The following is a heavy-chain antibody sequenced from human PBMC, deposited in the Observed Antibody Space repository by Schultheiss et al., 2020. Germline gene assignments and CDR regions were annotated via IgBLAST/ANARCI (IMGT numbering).Heavy chain of an antibody. D-gene: IGHD5-24*01. CDR1: GFTVSSNY. CDR2: IYSGGST. CDR3: ARIRRGDGYNFTYYYYGMDV. V-gene: IGHV3-66*01. Sequence: GESLKISCAASGFTVSSNYMSWVRQAPGKGLEWVSVIYSGGSTYYADSVKGRFTISRDNSKNTLYLQMNSLRAEDTAVYYCARIRRGDGYNFTYYYYGMDVWGQGTTVTVSS. J-gene: IGHJ6*02.